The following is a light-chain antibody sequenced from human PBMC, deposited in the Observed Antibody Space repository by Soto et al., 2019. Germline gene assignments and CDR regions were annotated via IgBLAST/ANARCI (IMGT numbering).Light chain of an antibody. Sequence: DIQMTQSPSSLSASVGDRVTITCRASQGISNFLAWYQEKPGKVPKLLIYAASTLQSGVPSRFSGSRSGTDFTLTISGLQPEDVATYYCQKYNGAPFTFGPGIKVDIK. J-gene: IGKJ3*01. V-gene: IGKV1-27*01. CDR2: AAS. CDR1: QGISNF. CDR3: QKYNGAPFT.